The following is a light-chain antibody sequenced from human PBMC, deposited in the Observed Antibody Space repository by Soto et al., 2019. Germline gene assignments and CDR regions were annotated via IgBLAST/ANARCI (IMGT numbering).Light chain of an antibody. CDR3: CSFAGGPYV. J-gene: IGLJ1*01. Sequence: QAASVSGSPGQSITISCTGTSSDVGNYNLVSWYQQHPGKAPTVIIFEVTKRPSGVSHRFSASRSGNTASLTISGLQAEDEADYYCCSFAGGPYVFGTGTKVTVL. CDR1: SSDVGNYNL. V-gene: IGLV2-23*02. CDR2: EVT.